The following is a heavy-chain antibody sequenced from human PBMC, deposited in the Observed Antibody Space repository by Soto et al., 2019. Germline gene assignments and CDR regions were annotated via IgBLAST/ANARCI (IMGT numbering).Heavy chain of an antibody. CDR3: ARVMVRRVGASYYYYNMDV. CDR2: IYPGDSDT. Sequence: PGESLKISCKVSGYSFTSFWIGWVRQMPGKGLEWMGIIYPGDSDTRYSPSFQGQVTISADKSITTAYLQWSSLKASDTALYYCARVMVRRVGASYYYYNMDVWGQGTAVTVSS. CDR1: GYSFTSFW. V-gene: IGHV5-51*01. D-gene: IGHD3-10*01. J-gene: IGHJ6*01.